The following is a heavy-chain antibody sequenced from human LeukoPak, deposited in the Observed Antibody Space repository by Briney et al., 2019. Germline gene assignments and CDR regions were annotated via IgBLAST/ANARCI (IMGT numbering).Heavy chain of an antibody. Sequence: PSETLSLTCAVYGGSFSGYYWGWIRQSPGKGLEWIGEINHSGTTNYNPSLKSRVTISVDTSKNQLSLRLSSVTAADTAVYYCARLHRGDDAFDIWGQGTMVTVSS. D-gene: IGHD3-10*01. CDR2: INHSGTT. J-gene: IGHJ3*02. V-gene: IGHV4-34*01. CDR3: ARLHRGDDAFDI. CDR1: GGSFSGYY.